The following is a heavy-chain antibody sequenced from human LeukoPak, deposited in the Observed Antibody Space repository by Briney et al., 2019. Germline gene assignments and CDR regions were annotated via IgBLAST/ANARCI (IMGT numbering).Heavy chain of an antibody. CDR2: IYTSGST. V-gene: IGHV4-61*02. Sequence: SETLSLTCTVSGGSISSGSYYWSWIRQPAGKGLEWIGRIYTSGSTNYNPSLKSRVTISVDTSKNQFSLKLSSVTAADTAVYYCARQRIVATIPGASLYFDYWGQGTLVTVSS. D-gene: IGHD5-12*01. CDR1: GGSISSGSYY. J-gene: IGHJ4*02. CDR3: ARQRIVATIPGASLYFDY.